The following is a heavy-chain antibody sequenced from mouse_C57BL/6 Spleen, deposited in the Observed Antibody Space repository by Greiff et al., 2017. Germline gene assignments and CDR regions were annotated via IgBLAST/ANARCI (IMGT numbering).Heavy chain of an antibody. CDR2: IDPSDSYT. Sequence: QVQLQQPGAELVKPGASVKLSCKASGYTFTSYWMQWVKQRPGQGLEWIGEIDPSDSYTNYNQTFKGKATLTVDTSSSTAYMQLSSLTSEDSAVYYCARPNLDYWGQGTTLTVSS. CDR3: ARPNLDY. CDR1: GYTFTSYW. J-gene: IGHJ2*01. D-gene: IGHD6-1*01. V-gene: IGHV1-50*01.